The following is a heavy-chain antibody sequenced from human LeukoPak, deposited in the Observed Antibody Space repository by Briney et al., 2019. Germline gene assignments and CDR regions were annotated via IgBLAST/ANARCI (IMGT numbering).Heavy chain of an antibody. V-gene: IGHV3-11*04. J-gene: IGHJ6*03. CDR1: GFTFRDYY. D-gene: IGHD3-3*01. CDR2: ISSSGSTI. CDR3: ARDLSSGYYSYYYYYMDV. Sequence: GGSLRLSCAASGFTFRDYYMSWIRQAPGKGLEWVSYISSSGSTIYYADSVKGRFTISRDNAKNSLYLQMNSLRAEDTAVYYCARDLSSGYYSYYYYYMDVWGKGTTVTVSS.